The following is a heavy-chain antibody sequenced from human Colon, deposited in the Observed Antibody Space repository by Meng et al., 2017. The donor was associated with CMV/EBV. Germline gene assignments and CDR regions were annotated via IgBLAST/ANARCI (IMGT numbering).Heavy chain of an antibody. D-gene: IGHD3-3*01. CDR1: GASIRISDYY. Sequence: GSLRLSCSVSGASIRISDYYWGWIRQPPGKGLEWIGNIYYSGTTSYNPSLKSRVTVSMDTSNNQFSLSLEFVTAADTAVYYCARVFPPIFGIVKNSFNWFDPWGQGMLVTVSS. J-gene: IGHJ5*02. CDR3: ARVFPPIFGIVKNSFNWFDP. CDR2: IYYSGTT. V-gene: IGHV4-39*07.